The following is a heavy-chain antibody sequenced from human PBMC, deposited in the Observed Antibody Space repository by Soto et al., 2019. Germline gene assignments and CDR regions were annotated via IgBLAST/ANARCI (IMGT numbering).Heavy chain of an antibody. D-gene: IGHD3-10*01. Sequence: EVQLVESGGGLVQPGGSLRLSCAVSWFTVSGNYMSWVRQAPGKGLEWVSVLYSGGTTYYADSVKGRFTISRHNSNKTLFLQMDSLRVDDTAIYYCARPAWGLWFGYMDVWGKGTTVTVSS. V-gene: IGHV3-53*04. CDR1: WFTVSGNY. J-gene: IGHJ6*03. CDR3: ARPAWGLWFGYMDV. CDR2: LYSGGTT.